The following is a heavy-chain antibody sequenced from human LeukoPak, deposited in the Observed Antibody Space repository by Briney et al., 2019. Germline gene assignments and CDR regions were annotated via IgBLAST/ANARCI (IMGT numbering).Heavy chain of an antibody. CDR1: GFTFSRYA. CDR2: ISSDGSNK. D-gene: IGHD1-26*01. V-gene: IGHV3-30-3*01. Sequence: GGSLRLSCAASGFTFSRYALHWVRQAPSKGLEWVAVISSDGSNKYYAGSVEGRFTISRDNYNNTLLLQMNSLRAEDMAVYYCARIEWERLGRAFDIWGQGTMVTVSS. J-gene: IGHJ3*02. CDR3: ARIEWERLGRAFDI.